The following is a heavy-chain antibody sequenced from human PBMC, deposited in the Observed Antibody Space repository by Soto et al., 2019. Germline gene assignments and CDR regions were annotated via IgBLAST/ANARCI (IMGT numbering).Heavy chain of an antibody. V-gene: IGHV3-64D*06. Sequence: WGSLRLSCSASGFTFSSYAMHWVRQAPGKGLEYVSAISSTGGSTYYADSVKGRFTISRDNSKNTLYLQMSSLRADDTAVYYCVKEWPGSSSSWGSPRDWGQGTLVTVSS. D-gene: IGHD6-13*01. J-gene: IGHJ4*02. CDR3: VKEWPGSSSSWGSPRD. CDR1: GFTFSSYA. CDR2: ISSTGGST.